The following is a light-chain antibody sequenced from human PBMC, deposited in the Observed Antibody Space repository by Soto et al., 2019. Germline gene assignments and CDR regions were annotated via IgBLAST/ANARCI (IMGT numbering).Light chain of an antibody. CDR1: QSVSSSY. J-gene: IGKJ1*01. V-gene: IGKV3-20*01. CDR3: QQYGSSPT. Sequence: EIVLTQSPGTLSLSPGERATLSCRASQSVSSSYLAWYQQKPGQAPRLLIYGASSRATGIPDRFSGSGSGTVFTLTISRLEPEDFAVYYSQQYGSSPTFGQGTKVEIK. CDR2: GAS.